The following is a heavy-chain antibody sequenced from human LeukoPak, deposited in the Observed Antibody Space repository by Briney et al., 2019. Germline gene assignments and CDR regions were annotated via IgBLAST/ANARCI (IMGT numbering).Heavy chain of an antibody. CDR1: GGSVSSGSSY. V-gene: IGHV4-61*01. J-gene: IGHJ4*02. D-gene: IGHD6-13*01. CDR3: ATISAVGTLGY. Sequence: PSEALSLTCTVSGGSVSSGSSYWTWIRQPPGKGLEWIGYIYYSGSTYYNPSLKSRVTISVDTSKNQSSLKLTSVTAADTAVYYCATISAVGTLGYWGQGTLVTVSS. CDR2: IYYSGST.